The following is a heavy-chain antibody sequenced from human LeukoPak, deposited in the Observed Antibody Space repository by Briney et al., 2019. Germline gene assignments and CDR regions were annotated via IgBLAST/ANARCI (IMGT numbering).Heavy chain of an antibody. CDR2: INHSGST. D-gene: IGHD2-2*01. CDR3: ARSLYQLPIDC. V-gene: IGHV4-34*01. CDR1: GGSFSGYY. Sequence: SSETLSLTCAVYGGSFSGYYWSWIRQPPGKGLEWIGEINHSGSTNYNPSLKSRVTISVDTSKNQFSLKLSSVTAADTAVYYCARSLYQLPIDCWGQGTLVAVSS. J-gene: IGHJ4*02.